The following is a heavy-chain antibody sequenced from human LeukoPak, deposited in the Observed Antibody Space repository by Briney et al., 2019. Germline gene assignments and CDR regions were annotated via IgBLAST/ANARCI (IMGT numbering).Heavy chain of an antibody. CDR1: GGSVSGYY. V-gene: IGHV4-59*02. Sequence: SETLSLTCVVSGGSVSGYYWGWIRQPPGRGLEWIGYVYYSGSTNYNPSFKSRITISVDTSRNQFSLQMSSVTAADTAVYYCARIHRYCSGGACYVLDNWGQGTLVAVSS. CDR3: ARIHRYCSGGACYVLDN. CDR2: VYYSGST. D-gene: IGHD2-15*01. J-gene: IGHJ4*02.